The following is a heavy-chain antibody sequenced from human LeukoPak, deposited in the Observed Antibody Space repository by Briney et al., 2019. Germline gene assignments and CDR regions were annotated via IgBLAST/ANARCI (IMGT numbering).Heavy chain of an antibody. J-gene: IGHJ3*02. CDR1: GGSISSSSYY. D-gene: IGHD2-2*01. CDR2: IYYSGST. CDR3: ARLLTAAALTDAFDI. Sequence: SETLSLTCTVSGGSISSSSYYWGWIRQPPGKGLEWLGRIYYSGSTYHNPSLKSRVTISVDTSKNQFSLKLSSVTAADTAVYYCARLLTAAALTDAFDIWGQGTMVTVSS. V-gene: IGHV4-39*01.